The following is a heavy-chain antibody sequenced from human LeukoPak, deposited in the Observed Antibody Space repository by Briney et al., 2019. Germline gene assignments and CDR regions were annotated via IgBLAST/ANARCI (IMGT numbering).Heavy chain of an antibody. Sequence: PGESLKISCKDSGHSFTSYWISWVRQMPGKGLEWMGRIDPSDSYTNCSPSFQGHVTISVDKSISTAYLQWTSLKSSDSAMYYCARRGYYYYGMDVWGQGTTVTVSS. D-gene: IGHD3-10*01. J-gene: IGHJ6*02. CDR2: IDPSDSYT. CDR1: GHSFTSYW. CDR3: ARRGYYYYGMDV. V-gene: IGHV5-10-1*01.